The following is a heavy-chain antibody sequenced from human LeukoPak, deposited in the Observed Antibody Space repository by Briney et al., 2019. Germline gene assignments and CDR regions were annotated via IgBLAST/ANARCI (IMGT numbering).Heavy chain of an antibody. CDR1: GFTFDDCA. D-gene: IGHD2-15*01. Sequence: GGSLRLSCAASGFTFDDCAMHWVRQAPGKGPEWISAISATGEYTAYADSVKGRFTISRDNPESTVYLQMNSLRVEDTALYYCARQLGYCGPGTCYFDYWGPGTLVTVSS. CDR3: ARQLGYCGPGTCYFDY. J-gene: IGHJ4*02. V-gene: IGHV3-23*01. CDR2: ISATGEYT.